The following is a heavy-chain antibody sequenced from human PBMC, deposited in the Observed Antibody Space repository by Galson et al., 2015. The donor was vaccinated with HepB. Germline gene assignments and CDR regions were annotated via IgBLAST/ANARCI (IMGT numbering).Heavy chain of an antibody. D-gene: IGHD2-2*03. J-gene: IGHJ5*02. Sequence: SVKVSCKASGGTFSSYAISWVRQAPGQGLEWMGRIIPILGIANYAQKFQGRVTITADKSTSTAYVELSSLRSEDTAVYYCARVAPVDIVVVPAHYRGWFDPWGQGTLVTVSS. CDR2: IIPILGIA. CDR1: GGTFSSYA. V-gene: IGHV1-69*04. CDR3: ARVAPVDIVVVPAHYRGWFDP.